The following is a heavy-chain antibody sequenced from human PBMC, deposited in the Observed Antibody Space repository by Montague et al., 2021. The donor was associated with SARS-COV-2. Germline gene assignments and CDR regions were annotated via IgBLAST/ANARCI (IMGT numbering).Heavy chain of an antibody. V-gene: IGHV2-70*01. CDR3: ARIRYYDILTGYQTRFDY. D-gene: IGHD3-9*01. CDR1: GFSLSTSGMC. CDR2: IDWDDDK. Sequence: PALVKPTQTLTLTCTFSGFSLSTSGMCVSWIRQPPGKALEWLALIDWDDDKYYSTSLKTRLTISKDTSKNQVVLTMTNMDPVDTATYYCARIRYYDILTGYQTRFDYWGQGTLVTVSS. J-gene: IGHJ4*02.